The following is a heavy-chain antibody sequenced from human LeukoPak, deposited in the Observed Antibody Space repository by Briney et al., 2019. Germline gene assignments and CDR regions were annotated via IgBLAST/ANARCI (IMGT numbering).Heavy chain of an antibody. Sequence: GGSLRLSCAASGFTFSSHWMHWVRQTPGKGLVWVSRIDSDGSTTNYADSVKGRFTISRDNSKNTLYLQMNSLRAEDTAVYYCARVSFGVDDYWGQGTLVTVSS. CDR3: ARVSFGVDDY. J-gene: IGHJ4*02. CDR1: GFTFSSHW. D-gene: IGHD3-3*01. CDR2: IDSDGSTT. V-gene: IGHV3-74*01.